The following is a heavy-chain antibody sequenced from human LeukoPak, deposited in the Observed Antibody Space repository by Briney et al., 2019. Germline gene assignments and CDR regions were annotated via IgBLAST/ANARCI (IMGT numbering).Heavy chain of an antibody. CDR1: GYNFATYW. CDR3: AGLKIVPTAIAH. J-gene: IGHJ4*02. Sequence: GESLKISCKGSGYNFATYWIGWARQMPGKGLEWMGIIYPGDFDTRYNPSFQGQVTFSVDRSINTAYLHWSSLKTSDTAIYYCAGLKIVPTAIAHWGQGTLVTVSS. V-gene: IGHV5-51*01. D-gene: IGHD2-2*01. CDR2: IYPGDFDT.